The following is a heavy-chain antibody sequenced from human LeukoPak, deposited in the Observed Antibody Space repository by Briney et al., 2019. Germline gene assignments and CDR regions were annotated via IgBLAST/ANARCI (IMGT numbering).Heavy chain of an antibody. CDR3: AQDGRLARFDY. J-gene: IGHJ4*02. V-gene: IGHV3-15*01. D-gene: IGHD3-9*01. CDR1: GFTFTNAW. CDR2: IKSKTDGGTT. Sequence: PGGSLRLSCAASGFTFTNAWMSWFRQAPGKGLEWVGLIKSKTDGGTTYYAAPVKGRFTISRDDSKNTLDLQMNSLRVEDTAVYYCAQDGRLARFDYWGQGTLVTVSS.